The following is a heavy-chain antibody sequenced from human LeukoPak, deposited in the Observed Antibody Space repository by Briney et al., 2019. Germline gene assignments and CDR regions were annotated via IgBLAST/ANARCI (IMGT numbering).Heavy chain of an antibody. CDR3: ARHRNYYGSGSYDAFDI. J-gene: IGHJ3*02. CDR1: GFTFSGCA. D-gene: IGHD3-10*01. V-gene: IGHV3-73*01. CDR2: IGSKAFNYAT. Sequence: GGSLKLSCAASGFTFSGCAVHWVRQAPGKGLEWVGRIGSKAFNYATVYAASVEGRFTISRDDSKHTAFLQMNSLKTEDTAVYYCARHRNYYGSGSYDAFDIWGQGTMVTVSS.